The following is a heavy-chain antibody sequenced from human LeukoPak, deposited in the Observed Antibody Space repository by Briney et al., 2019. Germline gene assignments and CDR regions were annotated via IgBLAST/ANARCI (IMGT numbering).Heavy chain of an antibody. CDR3: ARRGRRSGGSCYSDY. CDR2: IRYDGSNK. V-gene: IGHV3-30*12. Sequence: PGGSLRLSCAASGFTFSHYGMHWVRQAPGKGLEWVGLIRYDGSNKYYADSVKGRFTISRDNSKNTLYLQMNSLRAEDTAVYYCARRGRRSGGSCYSDYWGQGTLVAVSS. CDR1: GFTFSHYG. D-gene: IGHD2-15*01. J-gene: IGHJ4*02.